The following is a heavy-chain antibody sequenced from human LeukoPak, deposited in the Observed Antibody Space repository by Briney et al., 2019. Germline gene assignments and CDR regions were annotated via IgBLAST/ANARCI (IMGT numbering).Heavy chain of an antibody. CDR1: GYTFTSYG. Sequence: ASVKVSWKASGYTFTSYGISWVRQAPGQGLEWMGWISAYNGNTIYAQNLQGRVTMTTDTSTSTAYMELRSLRSDDTAVYYCARADPIVATPWGQGTLVTVSS. D-gene: IGHD5-12*01. V-gene: IGHV1-18*01. J-gene: IGHJ4*02. CDR2: ISAYNGNT. CDR3: ARADPIVATP.